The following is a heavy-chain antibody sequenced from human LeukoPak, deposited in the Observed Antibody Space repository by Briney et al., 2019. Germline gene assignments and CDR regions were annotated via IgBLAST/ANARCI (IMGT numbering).Heavy chain of an antibody. CDR1: GFPFSSYW. CDR2: INSDGSAT. D-gene: IGHD3-10*01. Sequence: GGSQRLSCAASGFPFSSYWMHWVRQVPGKGLLWVSRINSDGSATIYADSVRGRFTISRDNAKNTLYLQMSGLRVEDTAVYHCASGSPYYGMDVWGQGTTVTVSS. CDR3: ASGSPYYGMDV. J-gene: IGHJ6*02. V-gene: IGHV3-74*01.